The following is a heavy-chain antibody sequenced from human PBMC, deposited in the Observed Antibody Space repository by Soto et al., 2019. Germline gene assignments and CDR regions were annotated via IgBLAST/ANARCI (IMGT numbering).Heavy chain of an antibody. CDR3: AREPESDYYGMDV. CDR2: IWYDGSNK. J-gene: IGHJ6*02. Sequence: QMQLVESGGGVVQPGRSLRLSCAASGFTFSSYGMHWVRQAPGKGLEWVAVIWYDGSNKYYADSVKGRFTISRDNSKYTLYLQMNSLRAEDTAVYYCAREPESDYYGMDVWGQGTTVTVSS. CDR1: GFTFSSYG. V-gene: IGHV3-33*01.